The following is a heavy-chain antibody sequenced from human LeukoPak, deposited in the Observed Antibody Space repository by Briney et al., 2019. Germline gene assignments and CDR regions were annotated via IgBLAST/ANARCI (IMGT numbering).Heavy chain of an antibody. CDR1: GYSLSSGYY. V-gene: IGHV4-38-2*02. J-gene: IGHJ6*03. CDR3: ARGVNYYYYYMDV. D-gene: IGHD4-23*01. CDR2: MYHTGST. Sequence: SETLSLTCSVSGYSLSSGYYWGWIRQPPERGLEWIRSMYHTGSTYYNPSLKSRVTISVDTSKNQFSLKLSSVTAADTAVYYCARGVNYYYYYMDVWGKGTTVTISS.